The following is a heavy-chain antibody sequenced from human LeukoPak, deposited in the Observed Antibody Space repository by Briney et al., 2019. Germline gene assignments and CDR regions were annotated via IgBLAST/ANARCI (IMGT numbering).Heavy chain of an antibody. V-gene: IGHV5-51*01. CDR2: IYPGDSTT. J-gene: IGHJ5*02. Sequence: HGESLKISCKASGYGFTSNWIAWVRQMPGTGLEWMGIIYPGDSTTRYSPSFQGQVTISADNSISTAYLQWSSLKASDTAIYYCARLASPRDWFAPWGQGTLVSVSS. D-gene: IGHD2-2*01. CDR3: ARLASPRDWFAP. CDR1: GYGFTSNW.